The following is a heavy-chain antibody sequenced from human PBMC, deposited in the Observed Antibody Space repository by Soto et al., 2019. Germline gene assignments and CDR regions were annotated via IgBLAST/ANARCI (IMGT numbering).Heavy chain of an antibody. J-gene: IGHJ6*02. CDR2: ISAYNGNT. V-gene: IGHV1-18*04. CDR3: ARDSLAVDGTNYYYGMDV. D-gene: IGHD6-19*01. CDR1: GYTFTSYG. Sequence: SVKVSCKASGYTFTSYGISWVRQAPGQGLEWMGWISAYNGNTNYAQKLQGRVTMTTDTSTSTAYMELRSLRSDDTAVYYCARDSLAVDGTNYYYGMDVWGQGTTVTVSS.